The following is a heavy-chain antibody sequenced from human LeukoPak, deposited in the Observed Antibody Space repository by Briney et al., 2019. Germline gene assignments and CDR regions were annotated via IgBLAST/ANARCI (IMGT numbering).Heavy chain of an antibody. CDR2: IIPIFGTA. V-gene: IGHV1-69*05. J-gene: IGHJ4*02. CDR3: ARMASGDSRVDY. CDR1: GGTFSSYA. Sequence: ASVKVSCKASGGTFSSYAISWVRQAPGQGLEWMGGIIPIFGTANYAQKFQGRVTITTDESTSTAYMELSSLRSEDTAVYYCARMASGDSRVDYWGRGTLVTVSS. D-gene: IGHD3-10*01.